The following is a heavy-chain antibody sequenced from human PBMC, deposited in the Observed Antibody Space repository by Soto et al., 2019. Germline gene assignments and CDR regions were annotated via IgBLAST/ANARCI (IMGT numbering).Heavy chain of an antibody. CDR3: ARGEQQIYWFFDL. V-gene: IGHV3-23*01. J-gene: IGHJ2*01. CDR2: INGDSSGM. Sequence: DVQLLESGGGLVQPGGSLRLSCGASGFTFSIYAMSWVHQAPGKGLEWVSAINGDSSGMYYADSVRGRFTISRDNSENTLYLQMNSLRAEDTAIYYCARGEQQIYWFFDLWGRGTLVTVSS. CDR1: GFTFSIYA. D-gene: IGHD6-13*01.